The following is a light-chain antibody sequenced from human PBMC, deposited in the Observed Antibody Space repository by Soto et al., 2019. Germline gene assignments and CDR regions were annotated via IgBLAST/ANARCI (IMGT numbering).Light chain of an antibody. Sequence: QSVLTQPASVSGSPGQTITISCTGTSTNVGGYNYVSWYQQHPGTAPKFMIYDVSNRPSGVSNRFSGSKSGNTASLTISGLQAEDEADYYYSSYTTSNTRQVVFGTGTKLTVL. J-gene: IGLJ1*01. V-gene: IGLV2-14*01. CDR1: STNVGGYNY. CDR3: SSYTTSNTRQVV. CDR2: DVS.